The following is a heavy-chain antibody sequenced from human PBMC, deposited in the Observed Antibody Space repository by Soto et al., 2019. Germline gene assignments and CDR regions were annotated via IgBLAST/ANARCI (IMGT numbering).Heavy chain of an antibody. CDR2: IYYSGST. CDR3: ARGTVITFGGVTTWGAFDI. D-gene: IGHD3-16*01. V-gene: IGHV4-59*01. J-gene: IGHJ3*02. Sequence: ETLSLTCTVSGGSISSYYWSWIRQPPGKGLEWIGYIYYSGSTNYNPSLKSRVTISVDTSKNQFSLKLSSVTAADTAVYYCARGTVITFGGVTTWGAFDIPGQGTTVTVSS. CDR1: GGSISSYY.